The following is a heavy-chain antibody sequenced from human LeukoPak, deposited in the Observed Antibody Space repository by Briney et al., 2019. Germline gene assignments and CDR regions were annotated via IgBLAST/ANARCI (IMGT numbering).Heavy chain of an antibody. CDR3: ARVKGETKDTIPDFFQH. V-gene: IGHV1-2*02. Sequence: ASVKVSCKASGYPFTAYYIHWVRQAPGQGLEWMGWINPNSGGPYYAQNFQGRVSMTRDMSIRTTYMELNRLRSDDTAVYYCARVKGETKDTIPDFFQHWGQGTLVTVSS. CDR1: GYPFTAYY. CDR2: INPNSGGP. D-gene: IGHD1-14*01. J-gene: IGHJ1*01.